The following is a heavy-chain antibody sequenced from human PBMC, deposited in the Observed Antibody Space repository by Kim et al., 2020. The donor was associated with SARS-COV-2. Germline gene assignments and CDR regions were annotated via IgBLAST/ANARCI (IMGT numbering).Heavy chain of an antibody. Sequence: SRVTISVDTSKNQFSLKLSSVTAADTAVYYCARDLKLRGYSYGFFDYWGQGTLVTVSS. J-gene: IGHJ4*02. D-gene: IGHD5-18*01. CDR3: ARDLKLRGYSYGFFDY. V-gene: IGHV4-59*01.